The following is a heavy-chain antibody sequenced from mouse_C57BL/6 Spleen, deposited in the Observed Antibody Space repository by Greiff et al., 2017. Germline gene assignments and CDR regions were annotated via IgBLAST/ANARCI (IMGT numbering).Heavy chain of an antibody. J-gene: IGHJ1*03. V-gene: IGHV5-9*01. CDR2: ISGGGGNT. D-gene: IGHD2-1*01. Sequence: EVQGVESGGGLVKPGGSLKLSCAASGFTFSSYTMSWVRQTPEKRLEWVATISGGGGNTYYPDSVKGRFTISRDNAKNTLYLQMSSLRSEDTALYYCARRGGYGNYGYFDVWGTGTTVTVSS. CDR3: ARRGGYGNYGYFDV. CDR1: GFTFSSYT.